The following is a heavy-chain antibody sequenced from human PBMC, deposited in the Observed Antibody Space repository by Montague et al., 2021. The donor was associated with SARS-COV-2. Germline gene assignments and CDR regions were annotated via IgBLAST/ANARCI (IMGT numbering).Heavy chain of an antibody. J-gene: IGHJ6*02. CDR3: ARVSSSWYGVGYYYYGMDV. Sequence: SETLSLTCTVSGGSVSSGGYYWSWIRQPPGQGLEWIGYIYYSGGTNYNPSLKSRVTISVDTSKNQLSLTLSSVTAADTAVYYCARVSSSWYGVGYYYYGMDVWGQGTTVTVSS. CDR2: IYYSGGT. CDR1: GGSVSSGGYY. D-gene: IGHD6-13*01. V-gene: IGHV4-61*08.